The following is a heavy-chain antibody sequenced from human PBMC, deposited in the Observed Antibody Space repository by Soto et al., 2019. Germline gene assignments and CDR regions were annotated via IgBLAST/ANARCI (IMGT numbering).Heavy chain of an antibody. V-gene: IGHV1-69*06. Sequence: QVQLVPSGAEVKKPGASVKVSCKASGGTFSSYAISWVRHAPGHGLEWMGGIIPIFGTANYSQKFQGRVTITADKSPSTAYMGLSSLRSEDTSVYYCASGLVGYDIFNCYLYYYGMDVWGQGTTVTVSS. J-gene: IGHJ6*02. D-gene: IGHD3-9*01. CDR1: GGTFSSYA. CDR2: IIPIFGTA. CDR3: ASGLVGYDIFNCYLYYYGMDV.